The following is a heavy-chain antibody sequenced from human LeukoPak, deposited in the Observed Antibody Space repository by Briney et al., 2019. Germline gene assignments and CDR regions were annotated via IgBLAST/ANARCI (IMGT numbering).Heavy chain of an antibody. V-gene: IGHV1-8*01. CDR3: ARDGSGSYYDRGWFDP. D-gene: IGHD3-10*01. Sequence: GASVKVSCKASAYTFTSYNINWVRQATGQGLEWIGWMYPDSGNTGYAQKFQGRVTMTRNTSISTAYMELSSLTSEGTAVYYCARDGSGSYYDRGWFDPWGQGTLVTVSS. J-gene: IGHJ5*02. CDR1: AYTFTSYN. CDR2: MYPDSGNT.